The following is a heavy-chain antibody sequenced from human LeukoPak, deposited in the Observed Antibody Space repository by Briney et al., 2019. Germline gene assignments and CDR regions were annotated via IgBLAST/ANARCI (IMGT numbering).Heavy chain of an antibody. V-gene: IGHV1-18*01. CDR3: VRDWCCSGGSCNDCFDS. CDR1: VYTFSSCG. D-gene: IGHD2-15*01. CDR2: VSGANGIT. J-gene: IGHJ5*01. Sequence: ASVKVSCKASVYTFSSCGISWVRQAPGQGLEWLGWVSGANGITKYAQKFQGRVTMTTDTSTTTAYMGLTSLRSDDTAMYYCVRDWCCSGGSCNDCFDSWGQGTLVTVSS.